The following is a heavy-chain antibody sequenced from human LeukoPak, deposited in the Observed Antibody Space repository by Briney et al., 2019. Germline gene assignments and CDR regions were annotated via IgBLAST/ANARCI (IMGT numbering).Heavy chain of an antibody. V-gene: IGHV5-51*01. CDR2: IYPGDSDT. Sequence: GESLKISCKGSGYSFTSYWIGWVRQMPGKGLEWMGIIYPGDSDTRYSPSFQGQVTISADKSISTAYLQWSSLKASDTAMYYCALRFCCSSTSCYGSVIDYWGQGTLVTVSS. CDR1: GYSFTSYW. CDR3: ALRFCCSSTSCYGSVIDY. D-gene: IGHD2-2*01. J-gene: IGHJ4*02.